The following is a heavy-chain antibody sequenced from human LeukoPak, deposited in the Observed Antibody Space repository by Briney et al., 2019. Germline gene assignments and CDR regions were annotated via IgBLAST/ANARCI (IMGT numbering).Heavy chain of an antibody. CDR2: INPNSGGT. Sequence: ASVKVSCKASGYTFTGYYMHWVRQAPGQGLEWMGWINPNSGGTNYAQKFQGRVTMTRNTSISTAYMELSRLRSDGTAVYYCARDRDDFWSGYYHYWGQGTLVTVS. J-gene: IGHJ4*02. CDR1: GYTFTGYY. V-gene: IGHV1-2*02. D-gene: IGHD3-3*01. CDR3: ARDRDDFWSGYYHY.